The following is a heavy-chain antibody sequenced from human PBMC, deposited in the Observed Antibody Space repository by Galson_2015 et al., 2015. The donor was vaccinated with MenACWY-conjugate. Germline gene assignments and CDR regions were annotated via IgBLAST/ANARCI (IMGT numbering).Heavy chain of an antibody. CDR2: INWNGGSK. D-gene: IGHD3-10*01. J-gene: IGHJ6*02. CDR3: ARSILVRGVIKEDYGMDV. CDR1: GFTFDDYG. V-gene: IGHV3-20*04. Sequence: SLRLSCAASGFTFDDYGMSWVRQAPGKGLEWVSGINWNGGSKGYADSVKGRFTISRDNAKNSLYLQMNSLRAEDTALYYCARSILVRGVIKEDYGMDVWGQGTTVTVSS.